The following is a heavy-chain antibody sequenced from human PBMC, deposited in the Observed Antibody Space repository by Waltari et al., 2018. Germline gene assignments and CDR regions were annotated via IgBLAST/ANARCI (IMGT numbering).Heavy chain of an antibody. V-gene: IGHV4-34*01. CDR1: GGSFSGYY. CDR2: INHSVST. D-gene: IGHD3-10*01. Sequence: QVQLQQWGAGLLKPSETLSLTCAVYGGSFSGYYWSWIRQPPGKGLEWIGEINHSVSTNYNPSLKGRVTISVDTSKNQFSLKLSSVTAADTAVYYCARRGYGSGKQRGQAYYYYYYYMDVWGKGTTVTVSS. CDR3: ARRGYGSGKQRGQAYYYYYYYMDV. J-gene: IGHJ6*03.